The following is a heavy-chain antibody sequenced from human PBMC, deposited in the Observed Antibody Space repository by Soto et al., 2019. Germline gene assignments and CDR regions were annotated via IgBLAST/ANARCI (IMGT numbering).Heavy chain of an antibody. D-gene: IGHD3-9*01. Sequence: SETLSLTCTVSGGSISSSSYYWGWIRQPPGKGLEWIGSIYYSGSTYYNPSLKSRVTISVDTSKNQFSLKLSSVTAADTAVYYCARHAILRYRAFWFDPWGQGTLVTV. V-gene: IGHV4-39*01. CDR1: GGSISSSSYY. CDR2: IYYSGST. J-gene: IGHJ5*02. CDR3: ARHAILRYRAFWFDP.